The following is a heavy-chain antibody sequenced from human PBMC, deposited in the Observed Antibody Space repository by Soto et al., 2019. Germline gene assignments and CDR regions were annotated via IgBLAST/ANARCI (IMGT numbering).Heavy chain of an antibody. CDR3: AKVTDSSGWYPYYYGIDV. V-gene: IGHV3-30*18. CDR2: ISYDGSKE. J-gene: IGHJ6*02. D-gene: IGHD6-19*01. CDR1: GFTFNIYG. Sequence: PGGSLRLSCAASGFTFNIYGMQWVRHAPGKGLEWVAVISYDGSKEYYGDSAKGRSTISRDNSKNTLYLQMNSLRSEDTAVYYCAKVTDSSGWYPYYYGIDVWGQGTTVTVSS.